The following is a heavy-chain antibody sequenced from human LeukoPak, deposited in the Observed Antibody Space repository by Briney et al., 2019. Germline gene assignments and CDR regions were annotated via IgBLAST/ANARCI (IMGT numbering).Heavy chain of an antibody. D-gene: IGHD2-15*01. CDR2: IIPIFRTA. J-gene: IGHJ6*04. Sequence: SVKVSCKASGYTFTSYGISWVRQAPGQGLEWMGGIIPIFRTANYAQKFQGRLTITADKSTSTAYMELSSLRSDDTAVYYCASATLRCSGGGCYEMDVWGKGTTVTVSS. CDR1: GYTFTSYG. CDR3: ASATLRCSGGGCYEMDV. V-gene: IGHV1-69*06.